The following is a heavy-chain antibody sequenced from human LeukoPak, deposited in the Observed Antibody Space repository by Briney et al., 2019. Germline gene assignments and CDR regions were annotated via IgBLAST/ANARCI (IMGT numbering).Heavy chain of an antibody. D-gene: IGHD6-13*01. CDR2: FDPEDGET. Sequence: ASVKVSCKASGYTFTSYYMHWVRQAPGKGLEWMGGFDPEDGETIYAQKFQGRVTMTEDTSTDTAYMELSSLRSEDTAVYYCATDIAAAGLFDYWGQGTLVTVSS. CDR3: ATDIAAAGLFDY. V-gene: IGHV1-24*01. CDR1: GYTFTSYY. J-gene: IGHJ4*02.